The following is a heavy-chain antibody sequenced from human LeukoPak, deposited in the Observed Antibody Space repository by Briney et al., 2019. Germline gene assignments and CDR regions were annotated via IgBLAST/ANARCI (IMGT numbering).Heavy chain of an antibody. J-gene: IGHJ6*03. CDR3: ARGEDGYTFFYYYHYMEV. Sequence: SETLSLTCAVPRYSTTGGNGWAWTRQPPGKGLEWIGSIYHSGSTYYNPSLKSRVTISVDTSKNQFSLKLSSVTAADTAVYYCARGEDGYTFFYYYHYMEVWGKGTTVTVSS. D-gene: IGHD5-24*01. CDR1: RYSTTGGNG. V-gene: IGHV4-38-2*01. CDR2: IYHSGST.